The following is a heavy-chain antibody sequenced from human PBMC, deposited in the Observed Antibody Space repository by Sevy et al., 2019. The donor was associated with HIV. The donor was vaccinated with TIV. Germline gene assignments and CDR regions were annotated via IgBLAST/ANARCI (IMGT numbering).Heavy chain of an antibody. V-gene: IGHV3-49*03. D-gene: IGHD3-3*01. CDR1: GFTFGDYA. J-gene: IGHJ6*02. CDR2: IRSKAYGGTT. Sequence: GGSLRLSCTASGFTFGDYAMSWFRQAPGKGLEWVGFIRSKAYGGTTEYAASLKGRLNITRDDSKSIAYLQMNSLKTEDTSVYYCTRDSLASYYDFWSGYQDYYYYYGMDVWGQGTTVTVSS. CDR3: TRDSLASYYDFWSGYQDYYYYYGMDV.